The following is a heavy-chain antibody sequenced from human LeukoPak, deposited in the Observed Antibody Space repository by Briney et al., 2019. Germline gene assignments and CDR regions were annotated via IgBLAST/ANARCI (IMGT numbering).Heavy chain of an antibody. CDR2: IRYDGSNK. Sequence: GGSLRLSCAASGFTFSSYGMHWVRQAPGKGLEWVAFIRYDGSNKYYADSVKGRFTISRDNSKNTLYLQMNSLRAEDTAVCYCAKDPSPYCSSTSCYGREPFDYWGQGTLVTVSS. D-gene: IGHD2-2*01. J-gene: IGHJ4*02. V-gene: IGHV3-30*02. CDR1: GFTFSSYG. CDR3: AKDPSPYCSSTSCYGREPFDY.